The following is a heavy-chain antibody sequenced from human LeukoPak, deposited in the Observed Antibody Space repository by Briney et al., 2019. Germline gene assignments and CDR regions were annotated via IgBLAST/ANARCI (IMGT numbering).Heavy chain of an antibody. D-gene: IGHD3-10*01. CDR1: GFTFSSYS. Sequence: PGGSLRLSCAASGFTFSSYSMNWVRQAPGKGLEWVLSISSSSSYIYYADSVKGRFTISRDNAKNSLYLQMNSLRAEDTAVYYCARAMVRGVIIRPTSYYFDYWGQGTLVTVSS. V-gene: IGHV3-21*01. J-gene: IGHJ4*02. CDR3: ARAMVRGVIIRPTSYYFDY. CDR2: ISSSSSYI.